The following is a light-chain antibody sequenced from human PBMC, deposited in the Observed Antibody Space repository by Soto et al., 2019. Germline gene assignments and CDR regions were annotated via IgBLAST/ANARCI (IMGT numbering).Light chain of an antibody. CDR3: SSDAGRNGLV. CDR1: RSDVGGHNY. CDR2: DVT. Sequence: QSALTQPPSASGSPGQSVTISCTGTRSDVGGHNYVSWYQQHPGKAPKLMIYDVTERPSGVPDRFSGSKSGNTASLTVAGLHDDDEGDYFCSSDAGRNGLVFGGGTKLTVL. J-gene: IGLJ2*01. V-gene: IGLV2-8*01.